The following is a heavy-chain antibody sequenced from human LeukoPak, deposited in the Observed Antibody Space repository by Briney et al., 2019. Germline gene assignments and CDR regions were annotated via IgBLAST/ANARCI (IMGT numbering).Heavy chain of an antibody. J-gene: IGHJ4*02. CDR1: GGSFSGYY. V-gene: IGHV4-34*01. Sequence: SETLSLTCAVYGGSFSGYYWSWIRQPPGKGLEWIGEINHSGSTNYNPSLKSRVTISVDTSKNQFSLKLSSVTAADTAVYYCARTITIFGLVNDYWGQGTLVTVPS. D-gene: IGHD3-3*01. CDR3: ARTITIFGLVNDY. CDR2: INHSGST.